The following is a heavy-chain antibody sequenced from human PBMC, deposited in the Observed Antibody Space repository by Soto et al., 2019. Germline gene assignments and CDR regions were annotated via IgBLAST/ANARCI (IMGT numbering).Heavy chain of an antibody. D-gene: IGHD5-12*01. Sequence: GGALRLSCAASGLTVCRYWRSWDRQAPGKGLEWVANIKQDGSEKYYVDSVKGRFTISRDNAKNSLYLQMNSLRAEDTAVYYCARDGARGYSGYEIPNYYYYYYMDVWGKGTTVPVSS. V-gene: IGHV3-7*01. CDR2: IKQDGSEK. CDR1: GLTVCRYW. J-gene: IGHJ6*03. CDR3: ARDGARGYSGYEIPNYYYYYYMDV.